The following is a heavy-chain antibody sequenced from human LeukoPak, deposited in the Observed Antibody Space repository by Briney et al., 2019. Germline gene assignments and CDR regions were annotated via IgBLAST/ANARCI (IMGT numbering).Heavy chain of an antibody. CDR1: GGSFSGYY. J-gene: IGHJ6*02. V-gene: IGHV4-34*01. CDR3: ARTSSGWYFSGMDV. D-gene: IGHD6-19*01. CDR2: IYYSGST. Sequence: PSETLSLTCAVYGGSFSGYYWSWIRQPPGKGLEWIGSIYYSGSTYYNPSLKSRVTISVDTSKNQFSLKLSSVTAADTAVYYCARTSSGWYFSGMDVWGQRTTVTVSS.